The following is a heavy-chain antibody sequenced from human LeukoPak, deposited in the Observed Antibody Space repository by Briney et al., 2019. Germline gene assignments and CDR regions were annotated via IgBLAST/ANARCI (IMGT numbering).Heavy chain of an antibody. CDR1: GYTFTGYY. Sequence: ASVKVSCKASGYTFTGYYMHWVRQAPGQGLEWMGWINPNSGGTNYAQKFQGRVTMTRDTSISTAYMELSRLRSDDTAVYYCARDMERDDAFDIWGQGTMVTVSS. J-gene: IGHJ3*02. CDR2: INPNSGGT. D-gene: IGHD1-26*01. V-gene: IGHV1-2*02. CDR3: ARDMERDDAFDI.